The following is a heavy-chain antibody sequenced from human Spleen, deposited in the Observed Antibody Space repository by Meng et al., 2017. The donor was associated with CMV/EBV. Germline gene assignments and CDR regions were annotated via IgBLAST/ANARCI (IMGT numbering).Heavy chain of an antibody. CDR2: INPSGGAT. CDR1: GYTFTTYY. J-gene: IGHJ4*02. Sequence: KASGYTFTTYYMNWVRQAPGQGLEWMGVINPSGGATSYAPKFQGRVTMTRDTSTSTFYMELSGLRSEDTAVYYCARPTVTTGTFDSWGQGTLVTVSS. V-gene: IGHV1-46*01. D-gene: IGHD4-17*01. CDR3: ARPTVTTGTFDS.